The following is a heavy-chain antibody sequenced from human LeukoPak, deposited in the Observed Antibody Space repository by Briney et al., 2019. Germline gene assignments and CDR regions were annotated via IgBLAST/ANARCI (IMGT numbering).Heavy chain of an antibody. CDR2: IYPGDSDT. CDR1: GYSFTSYW. Sequence: GESLKISCKGTGYSFTSYWIGWVRQMPGKGLEWMGIIYPGDSDTRYSPSFQDQVTISADKSISTAYLQWSSLKASDTAMYYCARFPRIAAADHWYFDLWGRGTLVTVSS. V-gene: IGHV5-51*01. D-gene: IGHD6-13*01. J-gene: IGHJ2*01. CDR3: ARFPRIAAADHWYFDL.